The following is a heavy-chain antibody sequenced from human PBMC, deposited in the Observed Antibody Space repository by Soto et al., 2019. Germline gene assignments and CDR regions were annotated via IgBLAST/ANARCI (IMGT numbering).Heavy chain of an antibody. J-gene: IGHJ6*03. CDR3: EGDRPIVVPASIDYYYYHLDV. Sequence: EVQLVESGGGLVQPGGSLRLSCAASGFTVSSNYMSWVRQAPGKGLEWVSVIYSGGSTYYADSVKGRFTISRDNSKNTMYRQMNSLRAEDTSVYYCEGDRPIVVPASIDYYYYHLDVWGKGTTVNVS. CDR2: IYSGGST. D-gene: IGHD2-2*01. V-gene: IGHV3-66*01. CDR1: GFTVSSNY.